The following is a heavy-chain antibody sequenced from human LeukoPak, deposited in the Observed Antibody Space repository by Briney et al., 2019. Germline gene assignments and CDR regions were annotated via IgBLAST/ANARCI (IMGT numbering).Heavy chain of an antibody. CDR3: ARPTTVTDDAFDI. CDR2: MNPNSGNT. D-gene: IGHD4-17*01. Sequence: ASVKVSCKASGYTFTSYDINWVRQATGQGLEWMGWMNPNSGNTGYAQKFQGRVTITRNTSISTAYMELSSLRSEDTAVYYCARPTTVTDDAFDIWGQGTMVTVSS. CDR1: GYTFTSYD. J-gene: IGHJ3*02. V-gene: IGHV1-8*03.